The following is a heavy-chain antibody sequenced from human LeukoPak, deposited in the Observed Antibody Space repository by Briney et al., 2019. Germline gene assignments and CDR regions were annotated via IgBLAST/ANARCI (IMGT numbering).Heavy chain of an antibody. V-gene: IGHV3-23*01. CDR1: GFTFSSYA. Sequence: GGSLRLSCAASGFTFSSYAMSWVRQAPRKGLEWVSVISGSGDSTYFIDSVKGRFIISRDNSKNTLDLQMNSLRAEDTAVYYCAKGGITMGIIDYWGQGTLVTVSS. J-gene: IGHJ4*02. CDR3: AKGGITMGIIDY. D-gene: IGHD3-10*01. CDR2: ISGSGDST.